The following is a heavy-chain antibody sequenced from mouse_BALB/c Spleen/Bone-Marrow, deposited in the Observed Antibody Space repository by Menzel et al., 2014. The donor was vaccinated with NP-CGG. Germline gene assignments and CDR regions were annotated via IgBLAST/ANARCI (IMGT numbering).Heavy chain of an antibody. J-gene: IGHJ3*01. CDR2: ICAGGST. D-gene: IGHD1-2*01. V-gene: IGHV2-9*02. CDR1: GFSLTSYG. CDR3: ARVFTTATWGFAY. Sequence: QVQLKQSGPGLVAPSQSLSITCTASGFSLTSYGVHWVRQPPGKGLEWLGAICAGGSTNYNSALMSRLSITKDNSTSQVFLEMYSLQTDGTAMYYCARVFTTATWGFAYWGQGTLVTVSA.